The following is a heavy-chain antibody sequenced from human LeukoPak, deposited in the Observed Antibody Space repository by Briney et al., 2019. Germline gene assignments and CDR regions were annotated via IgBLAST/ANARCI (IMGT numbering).Heavy chain of an antibody. J-gene: IGHJ4*02. Sequence: GASVTVSCKASGGTFSSYAISWVRQAPGQGLEWMGGTIPIFGTANYAQKFQGRVTITADESTSTAYMELSSLRSEDTAVYYCARECGGDCYSTLYDYWGQGTLVTVSS. D-gene: IGHD2-21*02. CDR2: TIPIFGTA. V-gene: IGHV1-69*13. CDR1: GGTFSSYA. CDR3: ARECGGDCYSTLYDY.